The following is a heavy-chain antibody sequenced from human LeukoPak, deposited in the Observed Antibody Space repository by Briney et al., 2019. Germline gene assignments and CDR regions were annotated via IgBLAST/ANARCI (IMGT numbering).Heavy chain of an antibody. V-gene: IGHV3-23*01. Sequence: PGGSLRLSCAASGFTFSSYAMSWVRQAPGKGLEWVSSISGSGGNTNYADSVQGRFTFSRDNSKNTLYLQMNSLRAEDTAVYYCAKGGGLRAGGSYRFDYWGQGTLVTVSS. J-gene: IGHJ4*02. CDR3: AKGGGLRAGGSYRFDY. D-gene: IGHD3-16*02. CDR1: GFTFSSYA. CDR2: ISGSGGNT.